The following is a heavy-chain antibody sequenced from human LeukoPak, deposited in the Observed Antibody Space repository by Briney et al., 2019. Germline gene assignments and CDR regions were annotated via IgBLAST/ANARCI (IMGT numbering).Heavy chain of an antibody. CDR2: IRSKAYGGTT. V-gene: IGHV3-49*04. CDR3: TRDPSYGDFDAFDI. J-gene: IGHJ3*02. D-gene: IGHD4-17*01. Sequence: GGSLRLSCTASGFTFGDYAMSWVRQAPGKGLEWVGFIRSKAYGGTTEYAASVKGRFTISRDDSKSIAYLQMNSLKTEDTAVYCCTRDPSYGDFDAFDIWGQGTMVTVSS. CDR1: GFTFGDYA.